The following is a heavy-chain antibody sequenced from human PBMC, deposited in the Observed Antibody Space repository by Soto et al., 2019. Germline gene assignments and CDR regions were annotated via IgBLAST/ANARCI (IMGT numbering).Heavy chain of an antibody. CDR2: IYYSGST. J-gene: IGHJ4*02. CDR3: AREGYYDSSGYFPGFDY. Sequence: SETLSLTCTVSGGSISSGDYYWSWIRQPPGKGLEWIGYIYYSGSTYYKPSLKSRVTISVDTSKNQFYLKLSSVTAADTAVYFFAREGYYDSSGYFPGFDYWGQGTLVTVSS. D-gene: IGHD3-22*01. V-gene: IGHV4-30-4*01. CDR1: GGSISSGDYY.